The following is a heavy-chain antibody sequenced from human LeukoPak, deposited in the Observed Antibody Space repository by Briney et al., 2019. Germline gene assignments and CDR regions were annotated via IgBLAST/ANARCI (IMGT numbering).Heavy chain of an antibody. CDR3: TKYSSSSNYYYGMDV. CDR1: GYSFTSYW. V-gene: IGHV3-49*02. Sequence: GESLKISCKGSGYSFTSYWIGWVRQAPGKGLEWVGLIRRKDYGGTTEYAASVKGRFIISRDDSKSIAYLQMNSLKTEDTALYYCTKYSSSSNYYYGMDVWGQGTTVTVSS. J-gene: IGHJ6*02. CDR2: IRRKDYGGTT. D-gene: IGHD6-6*01.